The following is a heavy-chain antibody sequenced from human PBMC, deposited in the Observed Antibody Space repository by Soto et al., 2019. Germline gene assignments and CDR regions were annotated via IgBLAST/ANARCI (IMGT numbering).Heavy chain of an antibody. Sequence: QVHLVQSGAEVKQPGASVKVSCKDSGYTFSVYHMHWVRQAPGQGLEWMGWVNPNSGGTNYAQSLEGRGTMTRDTSVTSAYMELSRLTSDYTAVYYSAKDPQRGMDVWGQGTKVTVSS. J-gene: IGHJ6*02. CDR1: GYTFSVYH. CDR2: VNPNSGGT. CDR3: AKDPQRGMDV. V-gene: IGHV1-2*02.